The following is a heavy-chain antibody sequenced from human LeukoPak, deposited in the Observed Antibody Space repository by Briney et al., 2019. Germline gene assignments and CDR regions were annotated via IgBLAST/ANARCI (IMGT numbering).Heavy chain of an antibody. CDR2: IYYSGST. D-gene: IGHD2-21*02. J-gene: IGHJ6*04. CDR1: GGSVSSGSYY. V-gene: IGHV4-61*01. CDR3: ARLASGCGSDCHQVWYYGMDV. Sequence: SETLSLTCTVSGGSVSSGSYYWSWIRQPPGKGLEWIGYIYYSGSTNYNPSLKSRVTISVDTSENQFSLKLSSVTAADTAVYYCARLASGCGSDCHQVWYYGMDVWGKGTTVTVSS.